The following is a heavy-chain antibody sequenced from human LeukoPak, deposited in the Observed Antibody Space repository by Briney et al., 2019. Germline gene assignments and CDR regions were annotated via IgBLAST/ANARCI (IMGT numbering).Heavy chain of an antibody. Sequence: PGGSLRLSCAASGFTFSSYSMNWVRQAPGKGLEWVSSISSSSSYIYYADSVKGRFTISRDNAKNSLYLQMNSLRAEDTAVYYCAREGNYYGSGSSFDYWGQGTLVTVSS. CDR3: AREGNYYGSGSSFDY. D-gene: IGHD3-10*01. CDR2: ISSSSSYI. V-gene: IGHV3-21*01. CDR1: GFTFSSYS. J-gene: IGHJ4*02.